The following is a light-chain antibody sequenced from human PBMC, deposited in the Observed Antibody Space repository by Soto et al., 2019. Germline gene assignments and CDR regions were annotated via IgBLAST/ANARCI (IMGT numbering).Light chain of an antibody. CDR3: QVWDSSSDHAV. Sequence: SYELTQPPSVTVAPGKTAIITCGGNNMGSKSVHWYQQKPGQAPILVIYYDNDRPSGIPERFSGSNSGNTATLSISRVEAGDEADYYCQVWDSSSDHAVFGGGTQLTVL. CDR2: YDN. J-gene: IGLJ7*01. V-gene: IGLV3-21*04. CDR1: NMGSKS.